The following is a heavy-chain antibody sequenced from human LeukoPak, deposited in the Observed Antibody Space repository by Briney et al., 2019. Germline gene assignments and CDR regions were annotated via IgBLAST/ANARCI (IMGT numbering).Heavy chain of an antibody. Sequence: GGSLRLSCAASGFTFSNYALHWVRQAPGKGLEWVAVISNDGSNKYFADSVKGRFTISRDNSKNTLYLQMNSLRAEDTALYHCARVVYDILTGRNTEFDYWGQGTLVTVSS. J-gene: IGHJ4*02. V-gene: IGHV3-30-3*01. CDR2: ISNDGSNK. CDR3: ARVVYDILTGRNTEFDY. D-gene: IGHD3-9*01. CDR1: GFTFSNYA.